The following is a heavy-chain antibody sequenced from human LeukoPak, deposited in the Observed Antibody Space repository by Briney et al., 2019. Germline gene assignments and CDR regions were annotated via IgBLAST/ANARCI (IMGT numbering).Heavy chain of an antibody. V-gene: IGHV3-48*02. Sequence: PGGSLRLSCAASGFTVSSNYMNWVRQAPGKGLEWVSYISSSSSTIYYADSVKGRFTISRDNAKNSLYLQMNSLRDEDTAVYYCARVVVVAATSWFDPWGQGTLVTVSS. J-gene: IGHJ5*02. CDR3: ARVVVVAATSWFDP. CDR1: GFTVSSNY. CDR2: ISSSSSTI. D-gene: IGHD2-15*01.